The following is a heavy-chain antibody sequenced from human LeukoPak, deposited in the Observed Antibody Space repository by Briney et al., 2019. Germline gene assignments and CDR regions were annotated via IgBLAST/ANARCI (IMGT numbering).Heavy chain of an antibody. Sequence: PSETLSLTCTVSGGSISSYYWSWIRQPPGKGLEWIGYIYYSGSTNYNPSLKSRVTISVDTSKNQFSLKLSSVTAADTAVYYCARSSQGGALDIWGQGTMVTVSS. CDR3: ARSSQGGALDI. D-gene: IGHD6-13*01. V-gene: IGHV4-59*01. CDR2: IYYSGST. CDR1: GGSISSYY. J-gene: IGHJ3*02.